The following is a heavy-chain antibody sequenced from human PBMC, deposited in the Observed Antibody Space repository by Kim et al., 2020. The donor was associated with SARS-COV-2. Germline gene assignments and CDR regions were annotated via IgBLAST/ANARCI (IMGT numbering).Heavy chain of an antibody. CDR3: ARPFDGRYYYGMDV. J-gene: IGHJ6*02. Sequence: SVKVSCKTSGGTFNTYAINWVRQAPGQGLEWMGRIIPVLGIADYAQKFQGRVTITADKSTSTAYMELSSLRSEDSAMYYCARPFDGRYYYGMDVWGQGTTVTVSS. CDR1: GGTFNTYA. CDR2: IIPVLGIA. D-gene: IGHD3-10*01. V-gene: IGHV1-69*04.